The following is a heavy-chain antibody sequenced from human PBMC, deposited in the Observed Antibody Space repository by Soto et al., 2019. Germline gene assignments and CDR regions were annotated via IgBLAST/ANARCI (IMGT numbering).Heavy chain of an antibody. CDR2: VNPSGGHT. CDR3: ARGGHVVVVTAALD. Sequence: QVQLMQSGAEVKKPGASVKVSCKASGDTFTDYYIHWVRQAPGQGLEWMGTVNPSGGHTTYAQHFLGRVTMARDPSTSTLYMEPTSLTSDDTAIYYCARGGHVVVVTAALDWGQGTLVTVSS. V-gene: IGHV1-46*01. J-gene: IGHJ4*02. D-gene: IGHD2-21*02. CDR1: GDTFTDYY.